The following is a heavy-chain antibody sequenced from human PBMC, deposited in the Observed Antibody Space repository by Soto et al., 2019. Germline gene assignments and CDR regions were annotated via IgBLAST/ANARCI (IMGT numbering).Heavy chain of an antibody. J-gene: IGHJ6*02. V-gene: IGHV3-48*03. CDR2: ISSSGSTI. D-gene: IGHD1-26*01. CDR1: GFTFSSYE. Sequence: EVQLVESGGGLVQPGGSLRLSCAASGFTFSSYEMNWVRQAPGKGLEWVSYISSSGSTIYYADSVKGRFTISRDNAKNSLYLQMNSLRAEDTAVYYCARASFSGRPYYYYYGMDVWGQGTTVTVSS. CDR3: ARASFSGRPYYYYYGMDV.